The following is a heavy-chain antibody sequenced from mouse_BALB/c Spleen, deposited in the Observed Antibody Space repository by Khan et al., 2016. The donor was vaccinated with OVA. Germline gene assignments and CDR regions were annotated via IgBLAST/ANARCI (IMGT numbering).Heavy chain of an antibody. CDR3: ARSTDRYAFAY. CDR1: GDSITSGY. V-gene: IGHV3-8*02. CDR2: IIYSGST. D-gene: IGHD2-14*01. Sequence: EVKLLESGPSLVKPSQTLSLTCSVTGDSITSGYWCWIRKFPGNKLEYMGYIIYSGSTYYNPSLKSRISITRHTSQNQYYLQLNSVTTEDAATYYCARSTDRYAFAYWGKGTLVTVSA. J-gene: IGHJ3*01.